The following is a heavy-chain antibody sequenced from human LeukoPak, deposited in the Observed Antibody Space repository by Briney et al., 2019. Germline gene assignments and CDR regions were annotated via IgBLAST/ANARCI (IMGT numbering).Heavy chain of an antibody. V-gene: IGHV1-8*03. D-gene: IGHD4-17*01. Sequence: ASVKVSCKASGYTFTSYDINWVRQASGQGLEWMGWMNPNSGNTGYAQKFQGRVTITMNTSISTAYMELSSLSSEDTAVYYCARRLSRAHGDGAFDIWGQGTMVTVSS. CDR3: ARRLSRAHGDGAFDI. CDR1: GYTFTSYD. J-gene: IGHJ3*02. CDR2: MNPNSGNT.